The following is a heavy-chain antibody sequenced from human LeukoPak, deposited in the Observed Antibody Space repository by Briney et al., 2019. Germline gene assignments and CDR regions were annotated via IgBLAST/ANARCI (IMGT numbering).Heavy chain of an antibody. J-gene: IGHJ4*02. CDR1: GGSFSGYY. D-gene: IGHD6-13*01. CDR2: INHSGST. Sequence: SETLSLTCAVYGGSFSGYYWSWIRQPPGKGLVWIGEINHSGSTNYNPSLKSRVTISVDTSKNQFSLKLSSVTAADTAVYYCAADIAAALDYWGQGTLVTVSS. V-gene: IGHV4-34*01. CDR3: AADIAAALDY.